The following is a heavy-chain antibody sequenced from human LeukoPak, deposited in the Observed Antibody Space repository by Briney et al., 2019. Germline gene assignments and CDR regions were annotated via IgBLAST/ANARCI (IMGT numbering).Heavy chain of an antibody. J-gene: IGHJ4*02. Sequence: GGSLRLSCAASGFTFSNAWMSWVRQAPGKGLEWVGRIKSKTDGGTTDYAAPVKGRFTISRDDSKNTLYLQMNSLKTEDTAVYYCTTDLSERYYFDYWGQETLVIVSS. D-gene: IGHD5/OR15-5a*01. CDR1: GFTFSNAW. CDR3: TTDLSERYYFDY. V-gene: IGHV3-15*01. CDR2: IKSKTDGGTT.